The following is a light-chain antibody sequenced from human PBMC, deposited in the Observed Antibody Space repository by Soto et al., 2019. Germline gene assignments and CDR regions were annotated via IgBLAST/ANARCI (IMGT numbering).Light chain of an antibody. CDR1: QSISSW. CDR3: QQYNSYSRT. V-gene: IGKV1-5*03. J-gene: IGKJ1*01. Sequence: DIQMPKSPSTLSASLGDRFTITCLASQSISSWLAWYQQKPGKAPKLLIYKASSLETGVPSRFSGSGSGTEFTLTINSLQPDDFATYYCQQYNSYSRTFGQGSEVDIK. CDR2: KAS.